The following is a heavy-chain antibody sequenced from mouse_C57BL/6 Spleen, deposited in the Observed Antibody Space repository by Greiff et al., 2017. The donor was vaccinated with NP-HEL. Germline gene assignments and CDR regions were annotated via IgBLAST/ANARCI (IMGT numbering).Heavy chain of an antibody. CDR3: ARVSNYAPHYFDY. Sequence: VQLQQSGPELVKPGASVKISCKASGYAFSSSWMNWVKQRPGKGLEWIGRIYPGDGDTNYNGKFKGKATLTADKSSSTAYMQLSSLTSEDSAVYFCARVSNYAPHYFDYWGQGTTLTVSS. J-gene: IGHJ2*01. D-gene: IGHD2-5*01. CDR1: GYAFSSSW. V-gene: IGHV1-82*01. CDR2: IYPGDGDT.